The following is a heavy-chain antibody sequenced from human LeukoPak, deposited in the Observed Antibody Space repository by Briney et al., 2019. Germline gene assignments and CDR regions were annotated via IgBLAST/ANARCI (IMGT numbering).Heavy chain of an antibody. Sequence: ASVKVSCKASGYTFTSYGISWVRQAPGQGLEWMGWISAYNGNTNYAQKLQGRVTMTTDTSTSTAYMELRSLRSDDTAVYYCARAYYDFWSGYSYYYYMDVWGKGTTVTVSS. D-gene: IGHD3-3*01. CDR3: ARAYYDFWSGYSYYYYMDV. CDR2: ISAYNGNT. V-gene: IGHV1-18*01. CDR1: GYTFTSYG. J-gene: IGHJ6*03.